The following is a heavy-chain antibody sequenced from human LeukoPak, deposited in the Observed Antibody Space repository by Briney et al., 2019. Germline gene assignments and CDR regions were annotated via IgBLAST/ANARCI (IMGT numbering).Heavy chain of an antibody. CDR3: ARLYYYDSSGYYWFDP. J-gene: IGHJ5*02. CDR1: GGSISSYY. Sequence: SETLSLTCTVSGGSISSYYWSWIRQPPGKGLEWIGYIYYSGSTNYNPSLKSRVTISVDTSKNQFSLKPSSVTAADTAVYYCARLYYYDSSGYYWFDPWGQGTLVTVSS. V-gene: IGHV4-59*01. CDR2: IYYSGST. D-gene: IGHD3-22*01.